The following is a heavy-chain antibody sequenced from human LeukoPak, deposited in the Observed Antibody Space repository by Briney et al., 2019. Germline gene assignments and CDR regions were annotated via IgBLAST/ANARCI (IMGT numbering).Heavy chain of an antibody. J-gene: IGHJ3*02. V-gene: IGHV1-8*01. CDR2: MNPNSGNT. Sequence: ASVKVSCKASGYTFTSYDINWVRQATGQGLEWMGWMNPNSGNTGYAQKFQGRVTMTRNTSISTAYMELRSLRSDDTAVYYCARDAHCSGGSCYSGWGAFDIWGQGTMVTVSS. D-gene: IGHD2-15*01. CDR3: ARDAHCSGGSCYSGWGAFDI. CDR1: GYTFTSYD.